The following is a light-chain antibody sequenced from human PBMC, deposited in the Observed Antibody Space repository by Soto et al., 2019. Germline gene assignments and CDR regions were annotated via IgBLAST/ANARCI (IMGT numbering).Light chain of an antibody. V-gene: IGLV1-51*01. CDR1: SSNIGGNS. CDR2: DDD. J-gene: IGLJ1*01. Sequence: QSVLSQPLSVSAAPGQRVTISCSGSSSNIGGNSVSWYQQLPGTAPKLLIYDDDQRPSGIPDRFSGSKSGTSATLGITGFQTGDEADYYCGSWDSSLSAYVFGTGTKV. CDR3: GSWDSSLSAYV.